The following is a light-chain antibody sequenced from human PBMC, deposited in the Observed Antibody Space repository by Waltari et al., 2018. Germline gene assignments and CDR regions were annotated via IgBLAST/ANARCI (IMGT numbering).Light chain of an antibody. Sequence: QSVLTQPPSASGTPGQRVPIPCSGSSSNIGTNTVTWYQQVPGAAPKLLIYGNNQRPSGVPDRFSGSKSGTSASLAISGLQSEDEADYYCATWDDYLRGVFGGGTKLTVL. CDR3: ATWDDYLRGV. CDR2: GNN. J-gene: IGLJ3*02. CDR1: SSNIGTNT. V-gene: IGLV1-44*01.